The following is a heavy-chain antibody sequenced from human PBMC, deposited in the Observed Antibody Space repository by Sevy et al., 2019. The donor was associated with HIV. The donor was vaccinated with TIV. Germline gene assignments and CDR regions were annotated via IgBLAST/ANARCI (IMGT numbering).Heavy chain of an antibody. CDR1: GFDFNHHW. Sequence: GGSLRLSCAASGFDFNHHWMSWVRQAPQKGLEWVANIKQDGSETYYVDSLEGRFTISRDNAKNSLSLQINDLRAEDTAVYYCARYEEDTTLVNAFDIWGQGTMVTVSS. V-gene: IGHV3-7*01. J-gene: IGHJ3*02. CDR2: IKQDGSET. CDR3: ARYEEDTTLVNAFDI. D-gene: IGHD5-18*01.